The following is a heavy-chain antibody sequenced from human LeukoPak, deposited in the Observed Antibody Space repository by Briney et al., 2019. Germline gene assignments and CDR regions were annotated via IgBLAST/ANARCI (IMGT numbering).Heavy chain of an antibody. Sequence: PSETLSLTCAVYGGSFSGHYWSWIRQPPGKGLEWIGEINHSGSTNYNPSLKSRVTISVDTSKNQFSLKLSSVTAADTAVYYCARGSGGGSYSHYWGQGTLVTVSS. CDR1: GGSFSGHY. CDR3: ARGSGGGSYSHY. D-gene: IGHD1-26*01. J-gene: IGHJ4*02. V-gene: IGHV4-34*01. CDR2: INHSGST.